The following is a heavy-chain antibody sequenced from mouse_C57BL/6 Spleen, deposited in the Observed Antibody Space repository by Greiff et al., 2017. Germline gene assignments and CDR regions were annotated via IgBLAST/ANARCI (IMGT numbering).Heavy chain of an antibody. CDR2: IDPSDSET. Sequence: QLQQPGAELVRPGSSVKLSCKASGYTFTSYWMHWVKQRPIQGLEWIGNIDPSDSETHYNQKFKDKATLTVDKSSSTAYMHLSSLTSEDSAVYYCARSAHYGSSGFDYWGQGTTLTVSS. V-gene: IGHV1-52*01. CDR1: GYTFTSYW. J-gene: IGHJ2*01. D-gene: IGHD1-1*01. CDR3: ARSAHYGSSGFDY.